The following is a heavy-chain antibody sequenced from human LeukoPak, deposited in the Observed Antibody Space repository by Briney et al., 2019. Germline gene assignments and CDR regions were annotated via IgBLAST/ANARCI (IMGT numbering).Heavy chain of an antibody. Sequence: ASVKVSCKASGYAFTSYYMHWVRQAPGQGLEWMGIINPSGGSTSYAQKFQGRVTMTRDTSTSTVYMELSSLRSEDTAVYYCASGPITMVRGVIPPLDYWGQGTLVTVSS. CDR1: GYAFTSYY. J-gene: IGHJ4*02. D-gene: IGHD3-10*01. CDR3: ASGPITMVRGVIPPLDY. V-gene: IGHV1-46*01. CDR2: INPSGGST.